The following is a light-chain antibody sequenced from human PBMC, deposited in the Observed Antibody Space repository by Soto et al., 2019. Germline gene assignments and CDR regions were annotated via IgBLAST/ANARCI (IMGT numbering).Light chain of an antibody. CDR3: QQRLTTPLT. Sequence: DIQMTQSPSSLSASVGDRVTITCRASQSITIYLNWYQQKPWKAPKLLIFATSSLLSGVPSRFSGSGSGTDFTLTISSRQPEDLANYYFQQRLTTPLTLGGGTKVEIK. J-gene: IGKJ4*01. V-gene: IGKV1-39*01. CDR1: QSITIY. CDR2: ATS.